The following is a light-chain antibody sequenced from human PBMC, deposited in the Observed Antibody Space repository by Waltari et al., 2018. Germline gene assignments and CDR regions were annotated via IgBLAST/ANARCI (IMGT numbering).Light chain of an antibody. V-gene: IGKV4-1*01. Sequence: DIVMTQSPDSLAVSLCERATINCKSSQSVLYSSNNKNNLAWYQQNPGQHPKLLIYWASTRESGVPDRFSGSGSGTDFTLTISSLQAEDVAVYYCQQYYSTPQLTFGGGTKVEIK. J-gene: IGKJ4*01. CDR3: QQYYSTPQLT. CDR2: WAS. CDR1: QSVLYSSNNKNN.